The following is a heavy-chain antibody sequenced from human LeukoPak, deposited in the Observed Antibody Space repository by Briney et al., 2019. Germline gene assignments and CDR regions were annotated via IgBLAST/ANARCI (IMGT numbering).Heavy chain of an antibody. CDR1: GGSISSYY. D-gene: IGHD3-9*01. CDR3: ARDQWYYDILTGYSHDAFDI. J-gene: IGHJ3*02. CDR2: IYYSGST. Sequence: SETLSLTCTVSGGSISSYYWSWIRQPPGKGLEWIGYIYYSGSTNYNPSLKSRVTISVDTSKNQFSLKLSSVTAADTAVYYCARDQWYYDILTGYSHDAFDIWGQGTMVTVSS. V-gene: IGHV4-59*01.